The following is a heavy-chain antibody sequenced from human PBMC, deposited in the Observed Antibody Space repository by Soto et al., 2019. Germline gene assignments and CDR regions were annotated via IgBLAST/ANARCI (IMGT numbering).Heavy chain of an antibody. J-gene: IGHJ5*02. CDR2: ISSNGGST. CDR3: ARMESFGSLNWFDP. V-gene: IGHV3-64*04. Sequence: GGSLRLSCSASGFTFSSYAMHWVRQAPGKGLEYVSAISSNGGSTYYADSVKGRFTISRDNSKNTLYLQMSSLTSEDTAIYYCARMESFGSLNWFDPWGQGTLVTVSS. D-gene: IGHD5-18*01. CDR1: GFTFSSYA.